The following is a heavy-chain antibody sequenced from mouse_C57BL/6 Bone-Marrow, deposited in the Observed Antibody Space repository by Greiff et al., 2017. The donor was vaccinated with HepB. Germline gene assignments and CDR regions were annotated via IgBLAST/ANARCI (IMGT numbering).Heavy chain of an antibody. J-gene: IGHJ3*01. D-gene: IGHD2-1*01. Sequence: EVKLMESGEGLVKPGGSLKLSCAASGFTFSSYAMSWVRKTPEKRLEWVAYISSGGDYIYYADTVKGRFTISRDNARNTLYLQMSSLKSEDTAMYYCTRDRCGNSWFAYWGQGTLVTVSA. CDR1: GFTFSSYA. CDR3: TRDRCGNSWFAY. CDR2: ISSGGDYI. V-gene: IGHV5-9-1*02.